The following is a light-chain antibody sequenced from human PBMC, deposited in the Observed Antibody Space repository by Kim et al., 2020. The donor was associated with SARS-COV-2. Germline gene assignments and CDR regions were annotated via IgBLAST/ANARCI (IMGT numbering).Light chain of an antibody. J-gene: IGKJ1*01. CDR3: QEYGSSPQT. V-gene: IGKV3-20*01. CDR1: QSVSSSY. CDR2: GAS. Sequence: EIVLTQSPGTLSLSPGERATLSCRASQSVSSSYLAWYQQKPGQAPRLLIYGASSRATGIPDRFSGSGSGTDFTLTISRLEPEEFAVYYGQEYGSSPQTFGQGTKVDIK.